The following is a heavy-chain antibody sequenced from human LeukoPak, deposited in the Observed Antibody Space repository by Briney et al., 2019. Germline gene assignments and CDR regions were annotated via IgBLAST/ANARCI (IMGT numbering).Heavy chain of an antibody. J-gene: IGHJ4*02. CDR2: IIPIFGTA. Sequence: SVKVSCKASGGTFSSYAISWVRQAPGQGLEWMGRIIPIFGTANYAQKFQGRVTITTDESTSTAYMELSSLRSEDTAMYYCARVKYSSGWYYFDYWGQGTLVTVSS. CDR3: ARVKYSSGWYYFDY. CDR1: GGTFSSYA. V-gene: IGHV1-69*05. D-gene: IGHD6-19*01.